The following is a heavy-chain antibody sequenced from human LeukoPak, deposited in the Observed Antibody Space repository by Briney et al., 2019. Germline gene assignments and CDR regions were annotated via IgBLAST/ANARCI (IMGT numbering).Heavy chain of an antibody. Sequence: PSETLSLTCGVSGGSISSTNWWSWVRQPPGQGLEWVSVIYSGGGTYYADSVKGRFTISRDNSKNTLYLQMNSLRAGDTAVYFCAVGGGSTWFNLWGQGTLLTVCS. CDR1: GGSISSTNW. V-gene: IGHV3-53*01. CDR2: IYSGGGT. J-gene: IGHJ5*02. CDR3: AVGGGSTWFNL. D-gene: IGHD6-13*01.